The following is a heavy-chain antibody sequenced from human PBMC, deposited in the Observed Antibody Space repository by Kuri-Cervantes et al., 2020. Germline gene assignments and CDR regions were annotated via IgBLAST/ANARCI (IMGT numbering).Heavy chain of an antibody. D-gene: IGHD3-16*02. Sequence: GESLKISCAASGFTFSVYSMNWVRQAPGKGLEWVSYISSSGNTIYYADSVKGRFTISRDNAKNSLYLQMNSPRAEDTAVYYCAREYDYVWGSYRPADRFDYWGQGTLVTVSS. J-gene: IGHJ4*02. V-gene: IGHV3-48*01. CDR1: GFTFSVYS. CDR3: AREYDYVWGSYRPADRFDY. CDR2: ISSSGNTI.